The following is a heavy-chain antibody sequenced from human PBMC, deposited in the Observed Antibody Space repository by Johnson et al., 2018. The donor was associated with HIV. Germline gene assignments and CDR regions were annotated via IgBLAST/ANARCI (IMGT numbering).Heavy chain of an antibody. Sequence: QVQLVESGGGVVQPGRSLRLSCAASGFPFSSYAMHWFRQAPGKGLEWVAVLSYVGRNKFYAASVKGGFPISRDNSKNTLYLQMNSLRHEDTAVYYCARDQGELRRTHAFDIWGQGTMVTVSS. CDR1: GFPFSSYA. J-gene: IGHJ3*02. V-gene: IGHV3-30*04. D-gene: IGHD1-14*01. CDR3: ARDQGELRRTHAFDI. CDR2: LSYVGRNK.